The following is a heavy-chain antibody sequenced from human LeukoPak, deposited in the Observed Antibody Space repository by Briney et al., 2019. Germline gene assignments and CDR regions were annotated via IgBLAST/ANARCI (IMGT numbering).Heavy chain of an antibody. V-gene: IGHV3-30-3*01. CDR1: GFTFSSYA. Sequence: PGGSLRLSCAASGFTFSSYAMHWVRQAPGKGLEWVAVISVDGSNKYYADSVKGRFTISRDNSKNTLYLQMDSLKADDTTVYYYARHKGASLFRGIIFDYWGQGTLVTVSS. CDR3: ARHKGASLFRGIIFDY. CDR2: ISVDGSNK. D-gene: IGHD3-10*01. J-gene: IGHJ4*02.